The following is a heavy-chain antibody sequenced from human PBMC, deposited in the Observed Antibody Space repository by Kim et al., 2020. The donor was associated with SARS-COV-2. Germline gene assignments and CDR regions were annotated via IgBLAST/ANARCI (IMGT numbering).Heavy chain of an antibody. CDR2: INHSGST. Sequence: SETLSLTCAVYGVSFNDYYWSWIRQPPGKGLEGSGEINHSGSTNYNPSLKSRVIISVDTSKNQFSLKLSSVTAADTAVYYCAGGQDVDSGRYGGMDVWGQGTTVTVSS. V-gene: IGHV4-34*01. D-gene: IGHD3-10*01. CDR3: AGGQDVDSGRYGGMDV. J-gene: IGHJ6*02. CDR1: GVSFNDYY.